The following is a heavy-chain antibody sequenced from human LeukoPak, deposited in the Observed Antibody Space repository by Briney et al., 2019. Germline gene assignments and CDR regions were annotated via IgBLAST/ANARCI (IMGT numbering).Heavy chain of an antibody. Sequence: SFTSYWIGWIRQPPGKGLEWIGDIYYSGSTYYNPSLKSRVTISVDTSKNQFSLKLSSVTAADTAVYYCATLTTPGWFNPWGQGTLVTVSS. CDR2: IYYSGST. J-gene: IGHJ5*02. V-gene: IGHV4-39*07. CDR1: SFTSYW. CDR3: ATLTTPGWFNP. D-gene: IGHD1-1*01.